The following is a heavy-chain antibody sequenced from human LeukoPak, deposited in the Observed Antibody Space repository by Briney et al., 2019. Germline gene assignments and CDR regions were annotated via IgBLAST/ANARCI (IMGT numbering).Heavy chain of an antibody. D-gene: IGHD3-10*01. Sequence: SETLSLTCNVSGGSISSSSYYWGWIRQPPGKELEWIGSIYYSGRTYYNPSLKSRVTISVDTSKNQFSLKLSSVTAADTAVYYCARDAGFMVRGSRRGYDDYYYYMDVWGKGTTVTISS. CDR3: ARDAGFMVRGSRRGYDDYYYYMDV. V-gene: IGHV4-39*07. J-gene: IGHJ6*03. CDR1: GGSISSSSYY. CDR2: IYYSGRT.